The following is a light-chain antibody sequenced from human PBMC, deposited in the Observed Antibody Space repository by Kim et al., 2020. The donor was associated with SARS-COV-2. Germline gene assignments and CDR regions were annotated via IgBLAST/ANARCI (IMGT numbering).Light chain of an antibody. J-gene: IGLJ3*02. CDR3: ASWDDSLTGWV. CDR2: SSN. V-gene: IGLV1-44*01. Sequence: QSALTQPPSASGTPGQRVTISCSGSISNIGANDVNWYQQLPGAAPKLLIHSSNHRPSGVPDRFSGSKSGTSASLAISGLQSEDEADYYCASWDDSLTGWVFGGGTQLTVL. CDR1: ISNIGAND.